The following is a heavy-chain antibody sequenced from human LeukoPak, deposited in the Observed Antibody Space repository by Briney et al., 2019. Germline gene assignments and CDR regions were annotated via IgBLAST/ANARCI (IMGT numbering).Heavy chain of an antibody. V-gene: IGHV3-23*01. CDR2: MSGSGGGT. CDR1: GITLSDYG. D-gene: IGHD3-10*01. Sequence: GGSLRLSCAVSGITLSDYGMSWVRKAPGKGLEWVAGMSGSGGGTNYADSVKGRFTVSRDNSKNTLYLQMKSLRAEDTAVYFCAKRGVVIRIILVGFYKEAYYFDSWGQGALVTVSS. CDR3: AKRGVVIRIILVGFYKEAYYFDS. J-gene: IGHJ4*02.